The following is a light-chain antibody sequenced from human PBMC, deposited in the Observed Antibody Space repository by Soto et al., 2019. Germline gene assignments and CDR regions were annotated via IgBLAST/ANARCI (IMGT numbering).Light chain of an antibody. V-gene: IGKV1-39*01. Sequence: DIQMTQSPSSLSASVGDRVTITCRASQSIRTYLNWYQQKPGKAPKFLIYAASTFQSGVPSRFSGSGSGTAFTLAISSLQPEDFATYYCQQTYSNPRTFGQGTEVEIK. CDR2: AAS. J-gene: IGKJ1*01. CDR3: QQTYSNPRT. CDR1: QSIRTY.